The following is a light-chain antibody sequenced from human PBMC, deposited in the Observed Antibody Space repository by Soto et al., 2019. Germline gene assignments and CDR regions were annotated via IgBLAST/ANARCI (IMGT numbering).Light chain of an antibody. J-gene: IGLJ1*01. CDR2: EVS. CDR3: CSYAGSSTHNYV. CDR1: SSDVGSYNL. V-gene: IGLV2-23*02. Sequence: QSALTQPASVSGSPGQSITISCTGTSSDVGSYNLVSWYQQHPGKAPKLMIYEVSKRPSGVSNRFSGSKSGNTASLTISGLQAEDEADYYCCSYAGSSTHNYVSGTGTKVTVL.